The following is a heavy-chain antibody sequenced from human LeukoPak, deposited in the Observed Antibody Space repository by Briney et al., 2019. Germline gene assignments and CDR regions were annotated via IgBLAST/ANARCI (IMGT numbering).Heavy chain of an antibody. V-gene: IGHV4-34*01. CDR3: ARSPRGLAARPIDY. CDR2: INHSGST. CDR1: GGSFSGYY. J-gene: IGHJ4*02. Sequence: SETLSLTCAVYGGSFSGYYWSWIRQPPGKGLEWIGEINHSGSTNYNPSLKRRVTISVDTSKNQFSLTLSSVTAADTAVYYCARSPRGLAARPIDYWGQGTLVTVSS. D-gene: IGHD6-6*01.